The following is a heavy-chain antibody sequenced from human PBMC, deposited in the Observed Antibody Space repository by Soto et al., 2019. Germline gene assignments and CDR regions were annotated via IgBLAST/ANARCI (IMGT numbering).Heavy chain of an antibody. V-gene: IGHV3-30*18. CDR2: ISAGGNTK. J-gene: IGHJ4*02. D-gene: IGHD2-21*01. CDR3: AKESGGERYAAYFDL. Sequence: QVQLVESGGGVVQPGTSLRLACAASGFTLSNIGMQWVRQAPGKGLEWVAVISAGGNTKYYADSVKGRFTISRDNSKNKLFLQMNSMRTEDKAVYYCAKESGGERYAAYFDLWGQGTLVTVSA. CDR1: GFTLSNIG.